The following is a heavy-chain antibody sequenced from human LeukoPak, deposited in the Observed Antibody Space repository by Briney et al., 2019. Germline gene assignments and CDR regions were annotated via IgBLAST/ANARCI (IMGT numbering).Heavy chain of an antibody. V-gene: IGHV3-21*01. Sequence: PGGSLRLSCAASGFTFSSYSMNWVRQAPGKGLEWVSSISSSSSYIYYADSVKGRLTISRDNAKNSLYLQMNSLRAEDTAVYYCARGTYYYDSSGYSSPGYWGQGTLVTVSS. D-gene: IGHD3-22*01. CDR3: ARGTYYYDSSGYSSPGY. CDR2: ISSSSSYI. CDR1: GFTFSSYS. J-gene: IGHJ4*02.